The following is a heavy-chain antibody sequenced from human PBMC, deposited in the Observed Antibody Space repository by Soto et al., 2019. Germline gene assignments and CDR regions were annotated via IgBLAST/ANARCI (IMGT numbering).Heavy chain of an antibody. D-gene: IGHD3-10*01. V-gene: IGHV3-15*01. CDR2: IRTKTDDEAT. Sequence: GGALRLSCTASGFTFNYAWMSWVRQAQGKGLEWVARIRTKTDDEATDYAAPVKGRFSVSRDDSKNTVHLQMNSLKTEDTAVYYCAKGAPTGTFFDYWGQGILVTVSS. CDR3: AKGAPTGTFFDY. J-gene: IGHJ4*02. CDR1: GFTFNYAW.